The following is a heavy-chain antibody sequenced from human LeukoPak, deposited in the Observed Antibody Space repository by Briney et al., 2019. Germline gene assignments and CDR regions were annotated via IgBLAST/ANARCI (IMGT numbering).Heavy chain of an antibody. CDR3: ARVVWFGELAYYFDY. J-gene: IGHJ4*02. CDR1: GGSISSGDYY. Sequence: SETLSLTCTVSGGSISSGDYYWSWIRQPPRKGLEWIGYIYYSGSTYYNPSLKCRVTISVDTSKNQFSLKLSSVTAADTAVYYCARVVWFGELAYYFDYWGQGTLVTVSS. V-gene: IGHV4-30-4*01. CDR2: IYYSGST. D-gene: IGHD3-10*01.